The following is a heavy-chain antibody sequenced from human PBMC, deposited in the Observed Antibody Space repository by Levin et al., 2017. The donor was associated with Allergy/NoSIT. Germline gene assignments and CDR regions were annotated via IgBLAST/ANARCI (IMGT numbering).Heavy chain of an antibody. J-gene: IGHJ4*02. D-gene: IGHD6-19*01. CDR1: GFTFTSYA. Sequence: GGSLRLSCAASGFTFTSYAISWVRQAPGKGLEWVSGISGSGDSTYYADSVKGRFTISRDNSKNTLYLQMNSLRAEDTALYYCAKDALYTNGWRAGDYWGQGTLVTVSS. V-gene: IGHV3-23*01. CDR2: ISGSGDST. CDR3: AKDALYTNGWRAGDY.